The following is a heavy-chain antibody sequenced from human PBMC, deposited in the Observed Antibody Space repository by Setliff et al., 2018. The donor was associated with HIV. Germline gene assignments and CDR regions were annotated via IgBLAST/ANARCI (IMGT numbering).Heavy chain of an antibody. D-gene: IGHD4-4*01. CDR3: ARHGRTTVTTDPKGGAFDI. J-gene: IGHJ3*02. V-gene: IGHV4-61*09. CDR1: GGSISSGSYY. Sequence: SETLSLTCTVSGGSISSGSYYWSWIRQPAGKGLEWIGHIYTSGSTNYNPSLKSRVTISVDTSKNQFSLKLSYVTAADTAVYYCARHGRTTVTTDPKGGAFDIWGQGTMVTVSS. CDR2: IYTSGST.